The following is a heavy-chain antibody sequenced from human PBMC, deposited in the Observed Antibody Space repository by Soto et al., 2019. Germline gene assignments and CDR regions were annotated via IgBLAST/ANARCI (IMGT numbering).Heavy chain of an antibody. V-gene: IGHV3-7*01. CDR1: AFSSSTSW. Sequence: GGSLRLSCVASAFSSSTSWMIWFRQAPGKGPEWVAIIRQDGSEKYYVESVKGRFTISRDSAKDSLSLQMNSLRVEDTAVYYCARGRGWLFDIWGPGTQVTVSS. CDR3: ARGRGWLFDI. CDR2: IRQDGSEK. J-gene: IGHJ4*02. D-gene: IGHD6-19*01.